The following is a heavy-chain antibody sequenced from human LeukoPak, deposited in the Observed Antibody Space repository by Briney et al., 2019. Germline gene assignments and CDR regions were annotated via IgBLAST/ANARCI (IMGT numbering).Heavy chain of an antibody. Sequence: PGGSLRLSCAASRFTFSNYWMIWVRQAPGKGLEWVANIKEDGGEKYYVGSVKGRFTISRDNAKNSLYLQMNSLRDEDTAVYYCGRQYCSGGSCYSAFDVWGQGTMVTVSS. CDR1: RFTFSNYW. V-gene: IGHV3-7*04. D-gene: IGHD2-15*01. CDR2: IKEDGGEK. J-gene: IGHJ3*01. CDR3: GRQYCSGGSCYSAFDV.